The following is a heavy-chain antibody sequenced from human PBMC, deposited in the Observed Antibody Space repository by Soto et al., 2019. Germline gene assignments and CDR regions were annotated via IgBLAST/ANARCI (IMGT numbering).Heavy chain of an antibody. CDR1: GFTFSSYA. CDR2: ISYDGSNK. CDR3: ARDLYPGQDKVRGEYGMDV. J-gene: IGHJ6*02. Sequence: GGSLRLSCAASGFTFSSYAMHWVRQAPGKGLEWVAVISYDGSNKYYADSVKGRFTISRDNSKNTLYLQMNSLRAEDTAVYYCARDLYPGQDKVRGEYGMDVWGQGTTVTVSS. V-gene: IGHV3-30-3*01. D-gene: IGHD3-10*01.